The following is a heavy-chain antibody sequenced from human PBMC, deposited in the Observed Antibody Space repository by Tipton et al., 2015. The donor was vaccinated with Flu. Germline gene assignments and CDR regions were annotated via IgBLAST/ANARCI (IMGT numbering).Heavy chain of an antibody. Sequence: TLSLTCTISSGSMSQYYWSWIRQSPGKGLEWIGYIYYTGNPNYNPSLRSRVTISVDTSKNQVSLKLTSVTAADTAMYYCARQIPAATKGRFDSWGQGILVTVSS. J-gene: IGHJ5*01. CDR2: IYYTGNP. CDR1: SGSMSQYY. V-gene: IGHV4-59*07. D-gene: IGHD2-2*01. CDR3: ARQIPAATKGRFDS.